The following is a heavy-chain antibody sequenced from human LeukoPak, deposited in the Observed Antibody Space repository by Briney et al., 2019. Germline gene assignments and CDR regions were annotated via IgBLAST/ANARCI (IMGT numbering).Heavy chain of an antibody. Sequence: GGSLRLSCAASGFTFSSYNLNWVRQAPGKGLEWVSFISSSSSAKYYADSVRGRFTISRDNAKNSLYLQMNSLRAEDTAVYYCASPPDIVVEPDATTDYYYMAVWGKGTTVTVSS. CDR2: ISSSSSAK. J-gene: IGHJ6*03. CDR1: GFTFSSYN. V-gene: IGHV3-48*04. D-gene: IGHD2-2*01. CDR3: ASPPDIVVEPDATTDYYYMAV.